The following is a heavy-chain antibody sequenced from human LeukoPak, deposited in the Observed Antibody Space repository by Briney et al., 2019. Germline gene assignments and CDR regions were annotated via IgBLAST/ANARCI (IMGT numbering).Heavy chain of an antibody. CDR3: AREGDGSNSGFAY. J-gene: IGHJ4*02. V-gene: IGHV3-48*01. CDR2: ISSTSVI. CDR1: GFTFSGYN. Sequence: GGSLRLFCAVSGFTFSGYNMNWVRQAPGKGLEWIAYISSTSVIYYSDSVKGRFTISRDNAKNSLYLQMNSLRVDDTAVYYCAREGDGSNSGFAYWGQGTLVTVSS. D-gene: IGHD4-23*01.